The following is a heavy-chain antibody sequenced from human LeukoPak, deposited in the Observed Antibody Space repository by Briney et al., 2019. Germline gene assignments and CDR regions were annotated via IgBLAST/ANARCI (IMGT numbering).Heavy chain of an antibody. CDR3: ARRLYSDNSHDAFDI. J-gene: IGHJ3*02. Sequence: GGSLRLSCAASGFTFSSYTMNWVRQAPGKGLEWVSCISSSSTNIYYADSVKGRFTIPRDNAKNSLYLQMNSLRAEDTAVYYCARRLYSDNSHDAFDIWGQGTMVIVSS. CDR1: GFTFSSYT. D-gene: IGHD1-26*01. CDR2: ISSSSTNI. V-gene: IGHV3-21*01.